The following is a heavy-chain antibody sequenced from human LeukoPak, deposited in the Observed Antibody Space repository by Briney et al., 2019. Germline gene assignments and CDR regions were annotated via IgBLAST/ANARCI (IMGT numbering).Heavy chain of an antibody. J-gene: IGHJ3*02. CDR3: LAAPPHDAFDI. V-gene: IGHV3-74*01. CDR2: INSDGSST. Sequence: GGSLRLVCAASGFTFSSYWMHWVRQAPGKGLVWVSRINSDGSSTSYADSVKGRFTLSRDNAKNTLYLQMNSLRAVDTAGYYCLAAPPHDAFDIWGQGTMVTVSS. CDR1: GFTFSSYW. D-gene: IGHD6-19*01.